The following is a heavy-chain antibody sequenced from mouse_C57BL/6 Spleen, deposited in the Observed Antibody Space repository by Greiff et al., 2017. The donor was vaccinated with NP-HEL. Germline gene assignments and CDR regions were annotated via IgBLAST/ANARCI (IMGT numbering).Heavy chain of an antibody. J-gene: IGHJ3*01. D-gene: IGHD2-5*01. V-gene: IGHV5-17*01. Sequence: EVKVVESGGGLVKPGGSLKLSCAASGFTFSDYGMHWVRQAPEKGLEWVAYISSGSSTIYYADTVKGRFTISRDNAKNTLFLQMTSLRSEDTAMYYCAREYYSNSAWFAYWGQGTLVTVSA. CDR1: GFTFSDYG. CDR2: ISSGSSTI. CDR3: AREYYSNSAWFAY.